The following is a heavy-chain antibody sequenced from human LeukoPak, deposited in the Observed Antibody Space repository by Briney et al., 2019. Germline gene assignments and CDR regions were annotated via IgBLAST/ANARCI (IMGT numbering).Heavy chain of an antibody. CDR2: IYTRGTT. CDR3: ARVYTVMGATTVDHYHYYMDV. CDR1: VGSIKSGSYY. V-gene: IGHV4-61*09. Sequence: SETLSLTRTVSVGSIKSGSYYWSWIRQPAGKGLVRIWHIYTRGTTNYNSSVKSHDTVSLDTYKNQISLELSSVTGADTAIYYCARVYTVMGATTVDHYHYYMDVWGKGTTVTVSS. J-gene: IGHJ6*03. D-gene: IGHD5-18*01.